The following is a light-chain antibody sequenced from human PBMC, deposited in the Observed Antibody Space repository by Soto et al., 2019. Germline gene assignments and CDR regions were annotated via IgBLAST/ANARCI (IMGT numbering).Light chain of an antibody. V-gene: IGLV1-44*01. J-gene: IGLJ2*01. CDR1: SSNIGRNT. CDR2: SND. CDR3: AAWDDSLNGVL. Sequence: QSVVTQPPSAPGTPGQRVTISCSGTSSNIGRNTVNWYQQVPGTAPKLLIYSNDQRPSGVPDRFSGSKSGTSASLAISGLQSEYEADYYCAAWDDSLNGVLFGGGTKLTVL.